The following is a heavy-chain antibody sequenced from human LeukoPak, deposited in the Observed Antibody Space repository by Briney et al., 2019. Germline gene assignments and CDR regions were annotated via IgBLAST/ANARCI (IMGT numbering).Heavy chain of an antibody. CDR2: IRYDGSNK. V-gene: IGHV3-30*02. D-gene: IGHD3-10*01. Sequence: GGSLRLSCAASGFTFSSYGMHWVRQAPGKGLEWVAFIRYDGSNKYYADSVKGRFTISRDNSKNTLYLQMNSLRAEDTAVYYCAKDADYYYGSGNSMDVWGKGTTVTISS. CDR3: AKDADYYYGSGNSMDV. CDR1: GFTFSSYG. J-gene: IGHJ6*03.